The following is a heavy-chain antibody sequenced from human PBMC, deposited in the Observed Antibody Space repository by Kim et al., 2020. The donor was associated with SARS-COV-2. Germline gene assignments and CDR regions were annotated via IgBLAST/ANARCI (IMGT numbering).Heavy chain of an antibody. V-gene: IGHV4-39*01. D-gene: IGHD6-6*01. CDR2: IYYSGST. J-gene: IGHJ4*02. CDR3: ARQSPLEYSSSSFDY. CDR1: GGSISSSSYY. Sequence: SETLSLTCTVSGGSISSSSYYWGWIRQPPGKGLEWIGSIYYSGSTYYNPSLKSRATISVDTSKNQFSLKLSSVTAADTAVYYCARQSPLEYSSSSFDYWGQGTLVTVSS.